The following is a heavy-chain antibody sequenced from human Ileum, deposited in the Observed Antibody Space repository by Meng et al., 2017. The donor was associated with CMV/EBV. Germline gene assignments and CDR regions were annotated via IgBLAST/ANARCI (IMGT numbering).Heavy chain of an antibody. CDR2: ISYDGSNK. D-gene: IGHD1-26*01. CDR1: GFTFSSYA. Sequence: AAGFTFSSYAMHWVRQAPGKGLEWVAVISYDGSNKYYADSVKGRFTISRDNSKNTLYLQMNSLRAEDTAVYYCARGGWELLWAWFDPWGQGTLVTVSS. V-gene: IGHV3-30-3*01. J-gene: IGHJ5*02. CDR3: ARGGWELLWAWFDP.